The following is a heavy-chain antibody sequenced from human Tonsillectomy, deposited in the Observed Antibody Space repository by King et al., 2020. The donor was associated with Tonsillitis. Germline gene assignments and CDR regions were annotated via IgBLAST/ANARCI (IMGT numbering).Heavy chain of an antibody. Sequence: VQLQESGPGLVKPSETLSLTCTVSGGSLSSHHWSWVRQSPGKGLEWIGYLYYSWCTKYNPSLKSRVTISGDTAKNQFSLKLASVTAADTAVYFCAGTRSSAFYYDFWGQGSLVTVSS. CDR3: AGTRSSAFYYDF. J-gene: IGHJ4*02. V-gene: IGHV4-59*11. CDR2: LYYSWCT. D-gene: IGHD6-19*01. CDR1: GGSLSSHH.